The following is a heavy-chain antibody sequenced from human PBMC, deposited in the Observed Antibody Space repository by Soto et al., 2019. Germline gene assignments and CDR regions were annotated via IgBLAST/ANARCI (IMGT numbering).Heavy chain of an antibody. V-gene: IGHV4-4*02. CDR1: VGAISRSNW. CDR3: ARPPGYFNDGDGIRL. Sequence: EALSDTWAVSVGAISRSNWWSCVRQPPGKGLEWIGEIYHSGSTNYNPSLKSRVTISVDKSKNQFSLKLSSVTAAETAVYYCARPPGYFNDGDGIRLWAPGTQVILTS. D-gene: IGHD3-9*01. CDR2: IYHSGST. J-gene: IGHJ4*02.